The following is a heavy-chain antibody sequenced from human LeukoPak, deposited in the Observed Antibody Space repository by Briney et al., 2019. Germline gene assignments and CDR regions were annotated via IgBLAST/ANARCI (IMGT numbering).Heavy chain of an antibody. D-gene: IGHD4-23*01. CDR2: IYYSGST. J-gene: IGHJ6*03. Sequence: SETLSLTCTVSGGSISSYYWSWIRQPPGKGLEWIGYIYYSGSTNYNPSLKSQVTISVDTSKNQFSLKLSSVTAADTAVYYCARDQVVSSYGYYYYYMDVWGKGTTVTVSS. V-gene: IGHV4-59*01. CDR1: GGSISSYY. CDR3: ARDQVVSSYGYYYYYMDV.